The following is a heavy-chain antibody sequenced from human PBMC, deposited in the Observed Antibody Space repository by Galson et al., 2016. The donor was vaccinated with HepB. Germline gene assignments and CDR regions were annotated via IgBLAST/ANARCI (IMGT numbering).Heavy chain of an antibody. CDR2: TYYRSKWYT. CDR3: ARDVSYDSTGYPTQDAFDM. V-gene: IGHV6-1*01. Sequence: CAISGDSVSSNSAAWNWIRQSPSRGLEWLGRTYYRSKWYTDYPLSVKGRITISPDTSNNQFSLHLNSVTPEDTAVYYCARDVSYDSTGYPTQDAFDMWGQGTMVTVSS. D-gene: IGHD3-22*01. J-gene: IGHJ3*02. CDR1: GDSVSSNSAA.